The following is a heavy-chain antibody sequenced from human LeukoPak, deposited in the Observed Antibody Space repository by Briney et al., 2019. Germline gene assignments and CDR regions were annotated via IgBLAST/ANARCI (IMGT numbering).Heavy chain of an antibody. CDR1: GGSFSGYY. J-gene: IGHJ5*02. CDR2: VNHSGAT. CDR3: ARDRTELTYGDYAWFDP. Sequence: SETLSLTCAVYGGSFSGYYWSWIRQPPGKGLEWIGEVNHSGATNYNPSLKSRVTISLDTSNNQFSLKLSSVTAADTAVYYCARDRTELTYGDYAWFDPWGQGTLVTVSS. V-gene: IGHV4-34*01. D-gene: IGHD4-17*01.